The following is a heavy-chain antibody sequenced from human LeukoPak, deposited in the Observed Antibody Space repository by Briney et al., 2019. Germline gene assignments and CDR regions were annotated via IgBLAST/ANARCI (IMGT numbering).Heavy chain of an antibody. CDR2: IHTRGIT. CDR3: AGNSGWYVYNY. V-gene: IGHV4-4*09. D-gene: IGHD6-19*01. CDR1: GGSISSYY. Sequence: SETLSLACTVSGGSISSYYWSWIRQPPGKGLEGIGYIHTRGITNYNPSLKSRVTISVDTSKNQFSLKLSSVTAADTAVYYCAGNSGWYVYNYWGQGTLVSVSS. J-gene: IGHJ4*02.